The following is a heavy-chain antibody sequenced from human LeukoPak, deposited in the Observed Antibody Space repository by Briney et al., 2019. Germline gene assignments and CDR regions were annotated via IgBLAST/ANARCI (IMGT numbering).Heavy chain of an antibody. V-gene: IGHV3-30*02. J-gene: IGHJ4*02. D-gene: IGHD5-18*01. Sequence: GGSLRLSCAASGFTFSSYGFHWVRQAPGKGLEWVTSIPYDGANKNYVDSVKGRFTISRDNSKNTLYLLMNSLRVEDTAVYYCAKDSESSYGYVDYWGQGTLVTVSS. CDR2: IPYDGANK. CDR1: GFTFSSYG. CDR3: AKDSESSYGYVDY.